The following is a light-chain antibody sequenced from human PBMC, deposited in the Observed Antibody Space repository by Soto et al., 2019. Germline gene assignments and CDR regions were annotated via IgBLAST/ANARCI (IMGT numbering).Light chain of an antibody. CDR2: EVS. CDR1: SSDVGAYKY. Sequence: QSALTQPPSASGSPGQSVTISCTGTSSDVGAYKYVSWYQQYPGKAPKLMIYEVSKRPSGVPDRFSGSKSGNTASLTVSGLQAEDEGDYYYTSYVGSDIWVFGGGTKLTVL. J-gene: IGLJ3*02. V-gene: IGLV2-8*01. CDR3: TSYVGSDIWV.